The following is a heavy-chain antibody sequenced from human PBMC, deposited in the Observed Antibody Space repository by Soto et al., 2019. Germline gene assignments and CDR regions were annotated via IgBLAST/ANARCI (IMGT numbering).Heavy chain of an antibody. D-gene: IGHD1-26*01. V-gene: IGHV3-30-3*01. Sequence: QVQLVESGGGVVQPGRSLRLSCAASGFTFSNYAMNWVRQAPGKGLEWVAVLSYDGSGNDYADSVRGRFTISRDNSKNTMYLQMNSLGDEDTAVYYCARGRGRHSFDYWGQGTLVTVSS. CDR3: ARGRGRHSFDY. CDR2: LSYDGSGN. CDR1: GFTFSNYA. J-gene: IGHJ4*02.